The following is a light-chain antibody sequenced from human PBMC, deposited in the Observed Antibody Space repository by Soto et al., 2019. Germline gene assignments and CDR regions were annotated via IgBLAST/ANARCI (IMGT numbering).Light chain of an antibody. CDR2: AAS. Sequence: DIQMTQSPSSLSASVGDRVTITCRASQDISNYLSWYQHKPGKAPKVLIYAASSLQSGVPSRFSGSGSGTDFTLTISSLQPEDFATYYCQQRYSTFPAFGQGTKVEIK. CDR1: QDISNY. V-gene: IGKV1-39*01. CDR3: QQRYSTFPA. J-gene: IGKJ1*01.